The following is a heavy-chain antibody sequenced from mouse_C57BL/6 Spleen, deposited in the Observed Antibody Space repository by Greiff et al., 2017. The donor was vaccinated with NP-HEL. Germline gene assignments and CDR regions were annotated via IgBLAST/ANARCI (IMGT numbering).Heavy chain of an antibody. V-gene: IGHV5-4*01. CDR2: ISDGGSYT. D-gene: IGHD1-1*02. Sequence: EVKLVESGGGLVKPGGSLKLSCAASGFTFSSYAMSWVRQTPEKRLEWVATISDGGSYTYYPDNVKGRFTISRDNAKNNLYLQMSHLKSEDTAMYYGARDREVAVFDYWGQGTTLTVSS. J-gene: IGHJ2*01. CDR3: ARDREVAVFDY. CDR1: GFTFSSYA.